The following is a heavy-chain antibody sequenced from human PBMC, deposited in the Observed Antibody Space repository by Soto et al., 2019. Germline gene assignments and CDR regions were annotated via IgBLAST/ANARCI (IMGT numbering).Heavy chain of an antibody. CDR2: ISESGST. V-gene: IGHV3-23*01. CDR3: AKDLYGDYGPFDY. J-gene: IGHJ4*02. Sequence: GGSLRLSCAASGFTFSNFAMSWVRQAPGKGLEWVSSISESGSTYYAGSVKGRFTISRDNSKNTLNLQMNNLRAEDTAVYYCAKDLYGDYGPFDYWGQGTLVTVSS. CDR1: GFTFSNFA. D-gene: IGHD4-17*01.